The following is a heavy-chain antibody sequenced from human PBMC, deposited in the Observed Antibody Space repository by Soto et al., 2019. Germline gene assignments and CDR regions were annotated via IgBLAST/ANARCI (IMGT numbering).Heavy chain of an antibody. V-gene: IGHV5-51*01. D-gene: IGHD2-2*01. Sequence: PGESLKISCKGSGYSFTSYWIGWVRQMPGKGLEWMGIIYPGDSDTRYSPSFQGQVTISADKSISTAYLQWSSLKASDTAMYYCATVAKGSTRTTGDYYYGMDVWGQGTTVTV. CDR3: ATVAKGSTRTTGDYYYGMDV. J-gene: IGHJ6*02. CDR2: IYPGDSDT. CDR1: GYSFTSYW.